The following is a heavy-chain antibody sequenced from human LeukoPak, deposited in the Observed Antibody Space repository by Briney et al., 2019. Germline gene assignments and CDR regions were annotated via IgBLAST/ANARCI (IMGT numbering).Heavy chain of an antibody. Sequence: GGSLRLSCAASGFTFSSYGMHWVRQAPGKGLEWVAVIWYDGSNKYYADSVKGRFTISRDNSKNTLYLQMNSLRAEDTVVYYCTVTTRNYFDYWGQGTLVTVSS. CDR1: GFTFSSYG. D-gene: IGHD4-17*01. CDR3: TVTTRNYFDY. CDR2: IWYDGSNK. J-gene: IGHJ4*02. V-gene: IGHV3-33*01.